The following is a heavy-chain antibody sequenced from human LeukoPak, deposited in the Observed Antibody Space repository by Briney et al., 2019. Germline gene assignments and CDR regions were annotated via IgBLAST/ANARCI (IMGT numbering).Heavy chain of an antibody. CDR2: IYHSGST. Sequence: SETLSLTCTVSGDSFSSYNYYWAWIRQPPGKGLEWIGSIYHSGSTSYNPSLKSRVTISVDTSKNQFSLKLSSVTAADTAVYYCARLSSTVTNWFDPWGQGTLVTVSS. J-gene: IGHJ5*02. CDR3: ARLSSTVTNWFDP. CDR1: GDSFSSYNYY. V-gene: IGHV4-39*07. D-gene: IGHD4-17*01.